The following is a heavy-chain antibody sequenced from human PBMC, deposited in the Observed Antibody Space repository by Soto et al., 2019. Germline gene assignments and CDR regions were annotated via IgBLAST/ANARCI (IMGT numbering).Heavy chain of an antibody. V-gene: IGHV3-74*01. CDR2: IKTDGTIT. Sequence: PGGAPRISCSGTWFTFSTYLMHRVRQPPGKGLEWVSRIKTDGTITGYADSVKGRFTISRDNAKNTLYLQMNSLRAEDTAVYYCERGGVIVVGLDVWGQGTTVTVSS. CDR3: ERGGVIVVGLDV. D-gene: IGHD3-22*01. CDR1: WFTFSTYL. J-gene: IGHJ6*02.